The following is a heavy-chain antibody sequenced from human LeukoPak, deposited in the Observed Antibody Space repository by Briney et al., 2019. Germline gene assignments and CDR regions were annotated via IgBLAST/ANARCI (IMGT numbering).Heavy chain of an antibody. Sequence: PSETLSLTCTVPGGSISSYYWSWIRQPPGKGLEWIGYIYYGGSINYNPSLKSRVTISVDTSKNQFSLKLSSVTAADTAVYYCARSGESVLYPFDYWGQGTLVTVSS. CDR1: GGSISSYY. CDR2: IYYGGSI. V-gene: IGHV4-59*08. D-gene: IGHD3-16*01. CDR3: ARSGESVLYPFDY. J-gene: IGHJ4*02.